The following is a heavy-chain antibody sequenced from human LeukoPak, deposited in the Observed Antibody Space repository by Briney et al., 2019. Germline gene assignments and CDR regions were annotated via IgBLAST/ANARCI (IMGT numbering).Heavy chain of an antibody. CDR2: IKSKTDGGTT. J-gene: IGHJ2*01. V-gene: IGHV3-15*01. Sequence: GGSLRLSCAASGFTFSNAWMSWVRQAPGKGLEWVGRIKSKTDGGTTDYAAPVKGRFTISRDDSKTTLYLQMNSLKTEETAVYSCTKETGWGGGGGFTLVRGLIKNWYFDLWGRGTLVTVSS. CDR3: TKETGWGGGGGFTLVRGLIKNWYFDL. D-gene: IGHD3-10*01. CDR1: GFTFSNAW.